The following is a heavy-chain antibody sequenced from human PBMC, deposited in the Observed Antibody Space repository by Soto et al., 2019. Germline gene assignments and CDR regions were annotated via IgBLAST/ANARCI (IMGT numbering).Heavy chain of an antibody. Sequence: PGGSLRLSCAASGFTFSSYEMNWVRQAPGKGLEWVSYISSSSSTIYYADSVKGRFTISRDNAKNSLYLQMNSLRDEDTAVYYCAREPKWGGGWDAFDIWGQGTMVTVSS. J-gene: IGHJ3*02. CDR2: ISSSSSTI. CDR1: GFTFSSYE. D-gene: IGHD2-15*01. CDR3: AREPKWGGGWDAFDI. V-gene: IGHV3-48*02.